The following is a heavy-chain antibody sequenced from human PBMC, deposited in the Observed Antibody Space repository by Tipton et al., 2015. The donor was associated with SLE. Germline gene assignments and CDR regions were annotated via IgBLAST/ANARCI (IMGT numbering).Heavy chain of an antibody. CDR1: GGSISSHY. CDR3: AVAVVPAGMDV. J-gene: IGHJ6*02. D-gene: IGHD2-15*01. Sequence: TLSLTCTVSGGSISSHYWSWIRQPPGKGLEWIGYIYYSGSTNYNPSLKSRVTISVDTSKNQFSLKLSSVTAAYTAVYYCAVAVVPAGMDVWGQGTTVTVSS. V-gene: IGHV4-59*11. CDR2: IYYSGST.